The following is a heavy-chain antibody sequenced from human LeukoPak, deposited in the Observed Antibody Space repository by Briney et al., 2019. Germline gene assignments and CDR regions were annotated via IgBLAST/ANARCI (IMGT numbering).Heavy chain of an antibody. CDR1: GDSVSSNSAA. CDR2: TYYRSKWYY. Sequence: SQTLSLTCAISGDSVSSNSAAWIWIRQSPSRGLEWLGRTYYRSKWYYDYALSVRSRTTINPDTSKNQFSLQLNSVTADDTAVYYCVRDREHGFNLDYWGQGTLVTVSS. J-gene: IGHJ4*02. D-gene: IGHD5-24*01. V-gene: IGHV6-1*01. CDR3: VRDREHGFNLDY.